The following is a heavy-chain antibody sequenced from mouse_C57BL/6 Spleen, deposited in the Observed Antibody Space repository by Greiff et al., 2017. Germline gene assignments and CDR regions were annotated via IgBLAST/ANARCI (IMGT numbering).Heavy chain of an antibody. CDR1: GYTFTSYW. V-gene: IGHV1-50*01. CDR2: IDPSDSYT. J-gene: IGHJ4*01. Sequence: QVQLQQPGAELVKPGASVKLSCKASGYTFTSYWMQWVKQRPGQGLEWIGEIDPSDSYTNYNQKFKGKATLTVDTSSSTAYMQRSSLTSEDSAVYYCAPLIQDYAMDYWGQGTSVTVSS. D-gene: IGHD1-1*01. CDR3: APLIQDYAMDY.